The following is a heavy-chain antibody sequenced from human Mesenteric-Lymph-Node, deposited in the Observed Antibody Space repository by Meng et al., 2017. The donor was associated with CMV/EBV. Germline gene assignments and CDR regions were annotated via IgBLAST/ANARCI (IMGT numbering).Heavy chain of an antibody. J-gene: IGHJ4*02. CDR2: ISYDGSNK. D-gene: IGHD2-15*01. V-gene: IGHV3-30-3*01. Sequence: GESLKISCAASGFTFSSYAMHWVRQAPGKGLEWVAVISYDGSNKYYADSVKGRFTISRDNSKNTLYLQMNSLRAEDTAVYYCARGKGRGYFDYWGQGTLVTVSS. CDR1: GFTFSSYA. CDR3: ARGKGRGYFDY.